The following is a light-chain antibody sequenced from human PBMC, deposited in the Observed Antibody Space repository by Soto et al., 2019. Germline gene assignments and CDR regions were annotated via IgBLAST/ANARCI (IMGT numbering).Light chain of an antibody. Sequence: QSVLTQPASVSGSPGQSITISCTGTSSDIGGYDYVSWYQQRPGKAPKLIIYEVSNRPSEISNRFSGSKSGNTASLTISGLQAEDEADYCCASYTFSSTGVFGGGTKLTVL. CDR1: SSDIGGYDY. CDR3: ASYTFSSTGV. CDR2: EVS. J-gene: IGLJ2*01. V-gene: IGLV2-14*01.